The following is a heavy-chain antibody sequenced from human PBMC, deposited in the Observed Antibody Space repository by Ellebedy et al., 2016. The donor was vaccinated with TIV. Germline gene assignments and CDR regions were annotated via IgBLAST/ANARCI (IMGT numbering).Heavy chain of an antibody. Sequence: ASVKVSCXASGYTFTSYGISWVRQAPGQGLEWMGWISAYNGNTNYAQKLQGRVTMTTDTSTSTAYMELRSLRSDDTAVYYCARVRSRELLDAFDIWGQGTMVTVSS. D-gene: IGHD1-26*01. CDR3: ARVRSRELLDAFDI. CDR1: GYTFTSYG. J-gene: IGHJ3*02. CDR2: ISAYNGNT. V-gene: IGHV1-18*01.